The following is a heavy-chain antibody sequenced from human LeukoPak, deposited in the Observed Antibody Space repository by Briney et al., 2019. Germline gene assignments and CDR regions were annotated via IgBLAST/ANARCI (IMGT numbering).Heavy chain of an antibody. D-gene: IGHD1-1*01. CDR2: IRYDGNKE. CDR3: ARDVNLKQLAD. J-gene: IGHJ4*02. CDR1: GFTFSSYA. V-gene: IGHV3-30*01. Sequence: PGGSLRLSCAASGFTFSSYAMHWVRQAPGKGLEWVAFIRYDGNKEGYADSVKGRFTISKDNSKNTLYLQMNSLRPEDTAVYYCARDVNLKQLADWGQGTLVTVSS.